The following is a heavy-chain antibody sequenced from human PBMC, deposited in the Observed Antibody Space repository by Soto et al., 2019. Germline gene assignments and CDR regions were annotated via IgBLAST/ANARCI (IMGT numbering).Heavy chain of an antibody. D-gene: IGHD6-13*01. V-gene: IGHV1-8*01. CDR3: ARGKGVAAAGYNWFDP. Sequence: QVQLVQSGAEVKKPGASVKVSCKASGYTFTSYDINWVRQATGQGLEWMGWMNPNSGNTGYTQKCQGRVTMTRNTSISTAYMELSSLRSEDTAVYYCARGKGVAAAGYNWFDPWGQGTLVTVSS. CDR1: GYTFTSYD. CDR2: MNPNSGNT. J-gene: IGHJ5*02.